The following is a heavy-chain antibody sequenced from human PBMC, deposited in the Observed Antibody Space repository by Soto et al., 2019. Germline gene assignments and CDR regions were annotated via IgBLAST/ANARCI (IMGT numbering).Heavy chain of an antibody. CDR3: AKPVQSIAARPDEGYYFDY. CDR2: ISYDGSNK. Sequence: GGSLRLSCAASGFTFSSYGMHWVRQAPGKGLEWVAVISYDGSNKYYADSVKGRFTISRDNSKNTLYLQMNSLRAEDTAVYYCAKPVQSIAARPDEGYYFDYWGQGTLVTVSS. V-gene: IGHV3-30*18. CDR1: GFTFSSYG. J-gene: IGHJ4*02. D-gene: IGHD6-6*01.